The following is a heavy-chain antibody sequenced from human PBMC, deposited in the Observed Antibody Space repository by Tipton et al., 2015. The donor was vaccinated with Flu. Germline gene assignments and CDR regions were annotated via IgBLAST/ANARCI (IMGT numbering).Heavy chain of an antibody. CDR1: GFTFSSYE. J-gene: IGHJ4*02. Sequence: VQLVQSGGGLVQPGGSLRLSCAASGFTFSSYEMNWVRQAPEKGLEWVSYISGSGSTIYYADSVKGRFTISRDNAKNSLYLQMNSLRAEDTAVYYCARDIIGDYGGDWGQGTLVTVSS. D-gene: IGHD4/OR15-4a*01. V-gene: IGHV3-48*03. CDR2: ISGSGSTI. CDR3: ARDIIGDYGGD.